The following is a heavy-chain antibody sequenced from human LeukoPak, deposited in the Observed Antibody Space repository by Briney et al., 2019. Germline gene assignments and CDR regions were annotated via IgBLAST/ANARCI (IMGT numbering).Heavy chain of an antibody. V-gene: IGHV3-23*01. CDR1: GFTFSSYA. J-gene: IGHJ1*01. Sequence: GGSLRLSCAASGFTFSSYAMSWVRQAPGKGLEWVSVISGSGGSTYYADSVKGRFPISRDNSKNTLFLQMNSLRAEDTAVYYCAKDPSVGGTAEYFQHWGQGTLVTVSS. CDR3: AKDPSVGGTAEYFQH. CDR2: ISGSGGST. D-gene: IGHD1-26*01.